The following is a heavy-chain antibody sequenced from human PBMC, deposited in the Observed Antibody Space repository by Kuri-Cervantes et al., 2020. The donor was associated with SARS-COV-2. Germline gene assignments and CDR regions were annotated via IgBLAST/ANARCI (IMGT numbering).Heavy chain of an antibody. D-gene: IGHD2-2*02. CDR3: AREGEYQLLYSSGIYYYGMDV. CDR2: INPNSGGT. J-gene: IGHJ6*02. CDR1: GYTFTGYY. V-gene: IGHV1-2*02. Sequence: ASVKVSCKASGYTFTGYYMHWVRQAPGQGLEWMGWINPNSGGTNYAQKFQGRVTVTRDTSISTAYMELSRLRSDDTAVYYCAREGEYQLLYSSGIYYYGMDVWGQGTTVTVSS.